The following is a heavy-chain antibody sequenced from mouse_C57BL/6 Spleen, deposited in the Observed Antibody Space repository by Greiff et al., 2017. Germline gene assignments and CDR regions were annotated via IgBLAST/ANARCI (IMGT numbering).Heavy chain of an antibody. CDR3: ARHDGYLFDY. CDR2: ISSGGSYT. Sequence: EVMLVESGGDLVKPGGSLKLSCAASGFTFSSYGMSWVRQTPDKRLEWVATISSGGSYTYYPDSVKGRFTISRDNAKNTLYLQMSSLKSEDTAMYYCARHDGYLFDYWGQGTTLTVSS. D-gene: IGHD2-3*01. CDR1: GFTFSSYG. V-gene: IGHV5-6*01. J-gene: IGHJ2*01.